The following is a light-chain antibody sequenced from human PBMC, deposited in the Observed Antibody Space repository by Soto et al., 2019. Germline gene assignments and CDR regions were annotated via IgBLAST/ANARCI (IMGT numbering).Light chain of an antibody. CDR2: DAS. J-gene: IGKJ4*01. V-gene: IGKV3-11*01. CDR1: ESIGNY. Sequence: EVVLTQSQATLSLSPGERATLSCRASESIGNYLAWYQQKLGQAPKLLIYDASHRAIGIPGRFSGDGSGTDFTLTISRLEPEDFAVYYCQWRSDWPPRLTFGGGTKVEIK. CDR3: QWRSDWPPRLT.